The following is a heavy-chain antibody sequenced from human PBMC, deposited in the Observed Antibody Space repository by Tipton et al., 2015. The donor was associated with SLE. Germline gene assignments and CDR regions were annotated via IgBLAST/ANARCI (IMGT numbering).Heavy chain of an antibody. D-gene: IGHD6-13*01. V-gene: IGHV4-59*12. Sequence: TLSLTCTVSGGPISSYYWSWIRQPPGKGLEWIGYIYYSGSTNYNPSLKSRVTISVDTSKNQFSLKLSSVTAADTAVYYCARGPYSPYIWGQGTMVTVSS. J-gene: IGHJ3*02. CDR1: GGPISSYY. CDR3: ARGPYSPYI. CDR2: IYYSGST.